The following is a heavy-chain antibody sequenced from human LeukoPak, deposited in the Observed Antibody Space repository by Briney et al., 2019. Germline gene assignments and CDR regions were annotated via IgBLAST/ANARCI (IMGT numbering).Heavy chain of an antibody. CDR1: GGSISSGSYY. CDR3: ARDDYDSSGYYYGDAFDI. V-gene: IGHV4-39*07. J-gene: IGHJ3*02. CDR2: VYYSGST. D-gene: IGHD3-22*01. Sequence: SETLSLTCTVSGGSISSGSYYWGWFRQPPGKGLEWIGSVYYSGSTYYSPSLKSRVTISVDTSKNQFSLTLSSVTAADTALYYCARDDYDSSGYYYGDAFDIWGQGTMVTVSS.